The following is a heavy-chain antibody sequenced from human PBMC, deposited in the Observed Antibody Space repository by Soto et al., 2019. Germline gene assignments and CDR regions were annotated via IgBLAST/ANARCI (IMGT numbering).Heavy chain of an antibody. D-gene: IGHD3-9*01. Sequence: GGSLRLSCAASGFTFSSYAMSWVRQAPGKGLEWVSAISGSGGSTYYADSVKGRFTISRDNSKNTLYLQMNSLRAEDTAVYYCAKVKVLRYFDWLLIFDYWGQGTLVTVSS. CDR3: AKVKVLRYFDWLLIFDY. V-gene: IGHV3-23*01. CDR2: ISGSGGST. J-gene: IGHJ4*02. CDR1: GFTFSSYA.